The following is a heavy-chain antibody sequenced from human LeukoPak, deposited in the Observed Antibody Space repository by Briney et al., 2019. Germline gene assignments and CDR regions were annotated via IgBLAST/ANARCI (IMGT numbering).Heavy chain of an antibody. J-gene: IGHJ4*02. D-gene: IGHD2-21*02. CDR3: ASMTTYCGGGCYFFDY. CDR1: GFTFDDYA. V-gene: IGHV3-9*01. CDR2: ISWNSGSI. Sequence: GGSLRLSCAASGFTFDDYAMHWVRQAPGKGLEWVSGISWNSGSIGYADSVKGRFTISRDNAKNSLYLQMDSLTAEDTAVYYCASMTTYCGGGCYFFDYWGQGSLVTVSS.